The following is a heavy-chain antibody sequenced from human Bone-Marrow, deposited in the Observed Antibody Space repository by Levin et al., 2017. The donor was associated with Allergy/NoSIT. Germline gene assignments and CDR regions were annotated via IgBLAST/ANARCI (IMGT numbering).Heavy chain of an antibody. V-gene: IGHV3-30*18. J-gene: IGHJ6*03. CDR3: AKSGFDSYFYMDV. CDR1: RFSFNIYG. CDR2: ISYDGSQK. D-gene: IGHD5-12*01. Sequence: QPGGSLRLSCAASRFSFNIYGMHWVRQAPGKGLEWVSFISYDGSQKYYADSVKGRFTISRDNSQTTLYLQMDNLRTDDTAVYFCAKSGFDSYFYMDVWGKGTTVTVSS.